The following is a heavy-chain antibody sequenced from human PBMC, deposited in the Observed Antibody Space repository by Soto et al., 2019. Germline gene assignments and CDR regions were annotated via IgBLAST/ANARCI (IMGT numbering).Heavy chain of an antibody. Sequence: ESGGGVVQPGRSLRLSCAASGFTFSSYGMHWVRQAPGKGLEWVAVIWYDGSNKYYADSVKGRFTISRDNSKNTLYLQMNSLRAEDTAVYYCARSPSSGWLKFDCWGQGTLVTVSS. V-gene: IGHV3-33*01. D-gene: IGHD6-19*01. CDR1: GFTFSSYG. CDR2: IWYDGSNK. CDR3: ARSPSSGWLKFDC. J-gene: IGHJ4*02.